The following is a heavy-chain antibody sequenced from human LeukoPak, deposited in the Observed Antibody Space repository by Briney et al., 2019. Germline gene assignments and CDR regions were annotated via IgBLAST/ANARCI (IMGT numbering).Heavy chain of an antibody. J-gene: IGHJ6*03. D-gene: IGHD6-13*01. CDR1: GGSFSGYY. V-gene: IGHV4-34*01. CDR2: INHSGST. Sequence: PSETLSLTCAVYGGSFSGYYWSWIRQPPGKGLEWIGEINHSGSTNYNPSLKSRVTISVDTSKNQFSLKLSSVTAADTAVYYCARVAYSSSWSIANYYYYYYMDVWGKGTTVTVSS. CDR3: ARVAYSSSWSIANYYYYYYMDV.